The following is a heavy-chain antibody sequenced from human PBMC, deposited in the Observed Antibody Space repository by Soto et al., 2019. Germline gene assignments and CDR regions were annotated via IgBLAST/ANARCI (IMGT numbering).Heavy chain of an antibody. CDR2: IYSSGIT. CDR1: GGSISNYY. V-gene: IGHV4-4*07. J-gene: IGHJ5*02. Sequence: SETLSLTCTVSGGSISNYYWSWIRQSAGRGLEWIGRIYSSGITNYNPSLQGRVTMSLQTSKRQFSLKLISVTAADTAVYYCARGFNNNWDVFDLWGQGTLVTVSS. D-gene: IGHD1-1*01. CDR3: ARGFNNNWDVFDL.